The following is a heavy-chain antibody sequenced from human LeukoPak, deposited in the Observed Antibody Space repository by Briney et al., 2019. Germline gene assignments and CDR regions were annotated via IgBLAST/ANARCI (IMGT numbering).Heavy chain of an antibody. Sequence: GRSLRLSCAASGFTFSSYAMSWVRQGPGKGLEWVSTIRGSGGNTYYADSVKGRFTISRDNSKTTLHLQINSLRAEDTAIYYCAKFSSSGAYYDYFDSWGQGTLVTVS. V-gene: IGHV3-23*01. J-gene: IGHJ4*02. CDR3: AKFSSSGAYYDYFDS. D-gene: IGHD3-22*01. CDR2: IRGSGGNT. CDR1: GFTFSSYA.